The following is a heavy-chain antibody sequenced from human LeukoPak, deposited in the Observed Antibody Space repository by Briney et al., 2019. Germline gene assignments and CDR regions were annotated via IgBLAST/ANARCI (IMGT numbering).Heavy chain of an antibody. CDR1: GFTFSNYG. CDR2: IGGLGDRI. CDR3: AKDVAVYYYGSGTASDY. J-gene: IGHJ4*02. Sequence: HPGGTLRLSCAASGFTFSNYGMNWVRQAPGKGLEWVSGIGGLGDRIYYADSVRGRFTISRDNSKNTLYLQMNSLRAEDTAVYYCAKDVAVYYYGSGTASDYWGQGTLVTVSS. V-gene: IGHV3-23*01. D-gene: IGHD3-10*01.